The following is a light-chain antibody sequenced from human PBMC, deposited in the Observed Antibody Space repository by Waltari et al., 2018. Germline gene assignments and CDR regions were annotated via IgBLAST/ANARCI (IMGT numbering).Light chain of an antibody. J-gene: IGKJ3*01. CDR2: DAS. CDR3: QQRSNWPPLFT. CDR1: QSVSSY. Sequence: EIVLTQSPATLSLSPGERATLSRRASQSVSSYLAWYPQKPGQAPRLLIYDASNRATGIPARFSGSGSGTDFTLTISSLEPEDFAVYYCQQRSNWPPLFTFGPGTKVDIK. V-gene: IGKV3-11*01.